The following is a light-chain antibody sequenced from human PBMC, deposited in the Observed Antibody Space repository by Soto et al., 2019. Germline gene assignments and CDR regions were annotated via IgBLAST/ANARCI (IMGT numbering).Light chain of an antibody. CDR1: SSNIGAGYD. CDR3: QSYDRSLSGSRV. V-gene: IGLV1-40*01. CDR2: DNT. J-gene: IGLJ1*01. Sequence: QPVLTQPPSVSGAPGQRVTISCTGSSSNIGAGYDVHWYQQLPGTAPKLLIYDNTNRPSGVPDRFSGSKSGTSASLAITGLQAEYEADYYCQSYDRSLSGSRVFGTGTKLTVL.